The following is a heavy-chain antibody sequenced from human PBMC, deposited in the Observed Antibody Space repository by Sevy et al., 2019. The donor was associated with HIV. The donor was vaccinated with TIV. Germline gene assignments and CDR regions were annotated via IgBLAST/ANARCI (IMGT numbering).Heavy chain of an antibody. CDR1: GFSLKDYN. Sequence: GGSLRLSCAASGFSLKDYNMHWVRQAPGKGLEWVAIIIYDGSNKFYGDAVEGRVTISRDNSKNTLYLQMSSLRGQDTALYYYVRDGGYAGYDYSFDYWGQGTLVTVSS. CDR3: VRDGGYAGYDYSFDY. D-gene: IGHD5-12*01. J-gene: IGHJ4*02. V-gene: IGHV3-33*01. CDR2: IIYDGSNK.